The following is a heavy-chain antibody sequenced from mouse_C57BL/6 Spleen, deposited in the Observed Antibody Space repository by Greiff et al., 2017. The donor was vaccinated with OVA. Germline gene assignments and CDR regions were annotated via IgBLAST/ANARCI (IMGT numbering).Heavy chain of an antibody. Sequence: ESGPGLVKPSQSLSLTCSVTGYSITSGYYWNWIRQFPGNKLEWMGYISYDGSNNYNPSLKNRISITRDTSTNQFFLKLNSVTTEDTATYYCARDPYYYGSPHWYFDVWGTGTTVTVSS. D-gene: IGHD1-1*01. J-gene: IGHJ1*03. CDR1: GYSITSGYY. CDR2: ISYDGSN. CDR3: ARDPYYYGSPHWYFDV. V-gene: IGHV3-6*01.